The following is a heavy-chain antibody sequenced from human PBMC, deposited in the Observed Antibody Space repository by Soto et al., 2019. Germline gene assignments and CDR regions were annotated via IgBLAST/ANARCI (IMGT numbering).Heavy chain of an antibody. CDR2: INPRDGAI. V-gene: IGHV1-46*03. J-gene: IGHJ4*02. CDR3: TRRGYCSGGSCPLGFDY. CDR1: GNTFTTYF. D-gene: IGHD2-15*01. Sequence: QVQLVQSGAEVTKPGASVKVSCKASGNTFTTYFVHWVRQAPGQGLDWMGVINPRDGAISYAQRVQGRVTMTRDTSTSTVYMELSSLRSEDTAMYYCTRRGYCSGGSCPLGFDYWGQGTLVTVSS.